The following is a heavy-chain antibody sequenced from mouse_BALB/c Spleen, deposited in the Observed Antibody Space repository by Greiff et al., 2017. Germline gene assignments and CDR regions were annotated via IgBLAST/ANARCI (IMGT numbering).Heavy chain of an antibody. Sequence: VQLQQPGAELVKPGASVKLSCKASGYTFTSYYMYWVKQRPGQGLEWIGGINPSNGGTNFNEKFKSKATLTVDKSSSTAYMQLSSLTSEDSAVYYCTRGVWSFSYYFDYWGQGTTLTVSS. J-gene: IGHJ2*01. CDR2: INPSNGGT. CDR3: TRGVWSFSYYFDY. V-gene: IGHV1S81*02. CDR1: GYTFTSYY. D-gene: IGHD2-10*02.